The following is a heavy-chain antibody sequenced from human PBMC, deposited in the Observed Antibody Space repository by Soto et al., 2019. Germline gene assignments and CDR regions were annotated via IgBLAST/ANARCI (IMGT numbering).Heavy chain of an antibody. Sequence: QVQLEQSGAEVKKPGSSVKVSCKASGGTFGRYAISWVRRAPGQSLEWMGQINAGFGATDLAQMFQGRVTITADKSTTTVYMELSSLRSDDTVVYYCATDCSGGSCYGASGMDVWGQGTTVTVSS. D-gene: IGHD2-15*01. J-gene: IGHJ6*02. CDR3: ATDCSGGSCYGASGMDV. CDR1: GGTFGRYA. CDR2: INAGFGAT. V-gene: IGHV1-69*06.